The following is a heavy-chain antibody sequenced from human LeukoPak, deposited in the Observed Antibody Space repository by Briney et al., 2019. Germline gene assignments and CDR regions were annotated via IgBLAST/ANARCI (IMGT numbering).Heavy chain of an antibody. D-gene: IGHD2-2*01. J-gene: IGHJ4*02. V-gene: IGHV3-21*01. CDR1: GFTFNTYS. CDR3: ANHFACGSTSCPPFDS. Sequence: GGSLRLSCAASGFTFNTYSMNWVRQAPGKGLEWVSYISDNSNYIYYSDSVGGRFTISRDNAKNSLYLQMNSLRVEDTAVYYCANHFACGSTSCPPFDSWGQGTLVTVSS. CDR2: ISDNSNYI.